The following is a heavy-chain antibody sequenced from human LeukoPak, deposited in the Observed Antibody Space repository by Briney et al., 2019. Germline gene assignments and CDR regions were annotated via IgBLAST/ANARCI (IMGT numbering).Heavy chain of an antibody. Sequence: GGSLRLSCAASGFTFSSYWMSWVRQASGKGLEWVANIKQDGSEKYYVDSVKGRFTISRDNAKNSLYLQMNRLRAEDTAVYYCARVSSGWYERSYYFDYWGQGTLVTVSS. J-gene: IGHJ4*02. D-gene: IGHD6-19*01. CDR3: ARVSSGWYERSYYFDY. CDR1: GFTFSSYW. V-gene: IGHV3-7*03. CDR2: IKQDGSEK.